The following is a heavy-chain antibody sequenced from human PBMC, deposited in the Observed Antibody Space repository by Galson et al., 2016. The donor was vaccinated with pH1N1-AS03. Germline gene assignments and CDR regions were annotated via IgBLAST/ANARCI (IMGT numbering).Heavy chain of an antibody. V-gene: IGHV3-30*04. D-gene: IGHD6-19*01. CDR1: GFTFSPYA. J-gene: IGHJ4*02. CDR2: ISSDGSNK. CDR3: ARETVVGTGFEY. Sequence: SLRLSCAGSGFTFSPYAMHWVRQAPGKGLEWVAVISSDGSNKYYSDSGKGRFTISRDNSKSTLYLQMNSLRAEDSAVYYCARETVVGTGFEYWGQGTPVTVSS.